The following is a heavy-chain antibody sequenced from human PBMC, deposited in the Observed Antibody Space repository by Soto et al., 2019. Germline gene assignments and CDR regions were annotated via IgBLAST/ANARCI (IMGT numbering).Heavy chain of an antibody. V-gene: IGHV3-23*01. J-gene: IGHJ4*02. CDR2: ISGSGGST. D-gene: IGHD2-21*02. Sequence: GGSLRLSCAASGFTFSSYAMSWVRQAPGKGLEWVSAISGSGGSTYYADSVKGRFTISRDNSKNTLYLQMNSLRAEDTAVYYCAKELPYCGGDCLVGGFDYWGQGTLVTVSS. CDR1: GFTFSSYA. CDR3: AKELPYCGGDCLVGGFDY.